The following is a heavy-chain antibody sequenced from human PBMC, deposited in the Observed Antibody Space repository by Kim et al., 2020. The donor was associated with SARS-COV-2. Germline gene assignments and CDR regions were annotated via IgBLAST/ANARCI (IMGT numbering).Heavy chain of an antibody. CDR3: ARLLEDQNYFDSSGYYDVNDY. V-gene: IGHV4-39*01. J-gene: IGHJ4*02. CDR1: GGSISSSSYF. D-gene: IGHD3-22*01. Sequence: SETLSLTCTVSGGSISSSSYFWGWIRQPPGKGLEWIGSIFYGGTTYYNPSLQSGDIISVDSSRNQFSLNLSTVTAADTAVYYCARLLEDQNYFDSSGYYDVNDYWGQGALVTVSS. CDR2: IFYGGTT.